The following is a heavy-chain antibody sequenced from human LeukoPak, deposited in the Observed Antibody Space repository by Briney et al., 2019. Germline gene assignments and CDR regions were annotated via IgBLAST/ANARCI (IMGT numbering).Heavy chain of an antibody. CDR1: GFTFSSYS. CDR3: ARVSSSWPEDWFDP. V-gene: IGHV3-21*01. Sequence: GSLRLSCAASGFTFSSYSMNWVRQAPGKGLEWVSSISSSSSYIYYADSVKGRFTISRDNAKNSLYLQMNSLRAEDTAVYYCARVSSSWPEDWFDPWGQGTLVTVSS. D-gene: IGHD6-13*01. CDR2: ISSSSSYI. J-gene: IGHJ5*02.